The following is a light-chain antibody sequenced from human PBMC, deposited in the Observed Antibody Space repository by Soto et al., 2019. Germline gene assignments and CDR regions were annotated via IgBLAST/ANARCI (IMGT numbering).Light chain of an antibody. Sequence: SVLTRARGSISLFPGERTTLSCRASQSVSSSYLAWYQQKPGQAPRLLIYGASSRATGIPDRFSGSGSGTDFTLTISRLDPEDFAVYYCQQRSNWPGPFAQGTKVDIK. V-gene: IGKV3D-20*02. CDR2: GAS. CDR3: QQRSNWPGP. J-gene: IGKJ1*01. CDR1: QSVSSSY.